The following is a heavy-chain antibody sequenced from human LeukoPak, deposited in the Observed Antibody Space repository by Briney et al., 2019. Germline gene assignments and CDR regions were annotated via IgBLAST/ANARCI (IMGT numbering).Heavy chain of an antibody. D-gene: IGHD5-18*01. CDR2: INPNSGGT. V-gene: IGHV1-2*02. J-gene: IGHJ4*02. CDR3: ATGQLWLLGVDY. CDR1: GYTFTVYY. Sequence: GSSVTVSFTASGYTFTVYYMHWVRQAPGQALEWMGWINPNSGGTNYAQKFPGRVTMTRDTSISTAYMELSRLRSDDTAVYYCATGQLWLLGVDYGGQGTLVTVSS.